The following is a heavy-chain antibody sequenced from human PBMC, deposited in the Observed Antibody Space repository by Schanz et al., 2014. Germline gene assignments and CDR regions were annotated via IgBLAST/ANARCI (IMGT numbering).Heavy chain of an antibody. J-gene: IGHJ3*01. CDR1: GFTFTTFA. CDR3: TRDRGALINHNDALDL. V-gene: IGHV3-23*01. D-gene: IGHD3-16*01. Sequence: EQVLESGGGFVQPGGSLRLSCATSGFTFTTFAMTWVRQAPGKGLEWVSGISDRGDGTNYGDSVRGRFTISRDNSRNTVYLQMNSLRSEDTAVYYCTRDRGALINHNDALDLWGQGTMVSVSS. CDR2: ISDRGDGT.